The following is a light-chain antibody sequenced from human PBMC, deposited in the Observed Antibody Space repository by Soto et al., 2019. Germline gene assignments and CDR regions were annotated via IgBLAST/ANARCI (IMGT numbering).Light chain of an antibody. CDR2: AAS. CDR3: QHYGSSPRT. CDR1: QSVSSSY. Sequence: EIVLTQSPGTLSLSPGEIATLSCSASQSVSSSYLAWYQQNPGQAPRLLIYAASSRATGIPDRFSGSGSGTDFTLTISRLEPEDFAVYYCQHYGSSPRTFGQGTKVDIK. J-gene: IGKJ1*01. V-gene: IGKV3-20*01.